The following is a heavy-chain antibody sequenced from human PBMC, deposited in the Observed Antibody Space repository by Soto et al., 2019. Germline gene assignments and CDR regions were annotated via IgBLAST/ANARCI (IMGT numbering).Heavy chain of an antibody. Sequence: GSLRLSCAGSGLTFSNYSMHWVRQAPGKGLEWVAVISKDGDKKYYADSVKGRFTISRDNSKNTLYLQMNSLRPEDTAVHYCAREWSVANPGYWGQGTQVTVSS. CDR1: GLTFSNYS. V-gene: IGHV3-30-3*01. D-gene: IGHD5-12*01. CDR2: ISKDGDKK. J-gene: IGHJ4*02. CDR3: AREWSVANPGY.